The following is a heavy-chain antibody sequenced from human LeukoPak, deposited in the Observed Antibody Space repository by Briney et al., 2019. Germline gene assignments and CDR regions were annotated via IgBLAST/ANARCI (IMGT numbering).Heavy chain of an antibody. J-gene: IGHJ4*02. CDR2: INPSDGAT. CDR1: GYTFTSYY. D-gene: IGHD3-22*01. V-gene: IGHV1-46*01. CDR3: ARDRDRSGSDLFDY. Sequence: ASVKVSCKASGYTFTSYYVHWVRQAPGQGPEWMGIINPSDGATRYAQKFQGSVTMTRDMSTSTVYMDLSSLRSDDTALYYCARDRDRSGSDLFDYWGQGTLVTVSS.